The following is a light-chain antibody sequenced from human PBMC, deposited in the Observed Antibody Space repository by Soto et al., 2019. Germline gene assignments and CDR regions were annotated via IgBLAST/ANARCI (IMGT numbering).Light chain of an antibody. CDR1: SSDVGGYNY. Sequence: QAVLTHPPSASGAPGQSVPISCTGTSSDVGGYNYVSWYQQHPGKAPKLMIYEVSKRPSGVPDRFSGSKSGNTASLTVSGLQAEDEADYYCSSYAGSNNYVFGTGTKVTVL. V-gene: IGLV2-8*01. CDR3: SSYAGSNNYV. CDR2: EVS. J-gene: IGLJ1*01.